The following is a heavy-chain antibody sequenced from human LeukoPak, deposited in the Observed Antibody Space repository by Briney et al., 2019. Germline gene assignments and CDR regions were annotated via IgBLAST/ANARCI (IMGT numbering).Heavy chain of an antibody. CDR1: GFPFNYYW. D-gene: IGHD6-25*01. V-gene: IGHV3-7*01. CDR2: TKQDGNET. J-gene: IGHJ4*02. Sequence: GSLRLSCDASGFPFNYYWMTWGRQAPGKGLEWVAITKQDGNETHYVDSVRGRFTISRDNPKNSLFLQMNSLRGEDTAVYYCARVADSGGWYFDIWGQGTLVTVSS. CDR3: ARVADSGGWYFDI.